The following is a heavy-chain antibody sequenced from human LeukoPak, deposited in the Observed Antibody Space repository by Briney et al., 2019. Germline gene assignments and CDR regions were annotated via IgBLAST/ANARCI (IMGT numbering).Heavy chain of an antibody. Sequence: SETLSLTCTVSGGSISSGGYSWSWIRQHPGKGLEWIGYIYYSGSTYYNPSLKSRVTISVDTSKNQFSLKLSSVTAADTAVYYCARDKIEDYYDGSVPRAWGMDVWGQGTTVTVSS. CDR2: IYYSGST. V-gene: IGHV4-31*03. D-gene: IGHD3-22*01. CDR1: GGSISSGGYS. CDR3: ARDKIEDYYDGSVPRAWGMDV. J-gene: IGHJ6*02.